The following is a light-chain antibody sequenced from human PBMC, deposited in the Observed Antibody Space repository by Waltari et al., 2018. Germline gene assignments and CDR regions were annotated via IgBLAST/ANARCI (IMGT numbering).Light chain of an antibody. V-gene: IGKV3-11*01. CDR1: QSIRNY. CDR3: QQSSRWPLT. CDR2: DAS. J-gene: IGKJ4*01. Sequence: EIVLTQSPATLSLSPGERATLSCMASQSIRNYLGVYQQRVGQPPRLLIYDASTRATGIPARFSGSGSGTDFTLTISSLEPEDFAVYYCQQSSRWPLTFGGGTKVEIK.